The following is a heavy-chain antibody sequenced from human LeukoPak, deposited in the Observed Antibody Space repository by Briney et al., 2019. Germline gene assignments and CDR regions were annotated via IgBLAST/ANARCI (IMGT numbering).Heavy chain of an antibody. V-gene: IGHV3-23*01. CDR3: AKDLIVVATATFERFDP. J-gene: IGHJ5*02. CDR2: ISGSGGST. CDR1: GFTFSSYA. D-gene: IGHD2-21*02. Sequence: PGGSLRLSCAASGFTFSSYAMSWVRQAPGKGLEWVSAISGSGGSTYYADSVKGRFTISRDNSKNTLYLQMNSLRAEATAVYYCAKDLIVVATATFERFDPWGQGTLVTVSS.